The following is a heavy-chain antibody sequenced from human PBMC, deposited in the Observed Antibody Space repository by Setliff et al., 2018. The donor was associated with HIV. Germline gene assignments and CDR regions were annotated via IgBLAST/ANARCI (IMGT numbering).Heavy chain of an antibody. J-gene: IGHJ4*02. CDR1: AYTFTDYF. CDR2: INPKTATT. Sequence: GASVKVSCKTSAYTFTDYFVHWVRLAPGQGLEWMGWINPKTATTYYAQDFQGRVTMTSDTSTSTVYMDLSRLRSDDTAVYYCARDLFGSWYTGSSGLAHWGQGTLVTAPQ. V-gene: IGHV1-2*02. D-gene: IGHD2-2*02. CDR3: ARDLFGSWYTGSSGLAH.